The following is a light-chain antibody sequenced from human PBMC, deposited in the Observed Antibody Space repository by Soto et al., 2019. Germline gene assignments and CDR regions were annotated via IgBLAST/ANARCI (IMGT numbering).Light chain of an antibody. V-gene: IGLV2-8*01. Sequence: QSALTQPPSASGSPGQSVTISCTGTSSDVGGFNFVSWFQQHPGKVPKPLIYEVTQRPSGVPDRFSGSKSGNTASLTVSGLQAEDEADYYCSSYAGSNSVVFGGGTKLTVL. CDR3: SSYAGSNSVV. CDR2: EVT. J-gene: IGLJ2*01. CDR1: SSDVGGFNF.